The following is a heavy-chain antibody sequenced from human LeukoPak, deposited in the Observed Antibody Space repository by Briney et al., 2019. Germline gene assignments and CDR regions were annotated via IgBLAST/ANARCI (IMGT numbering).Heavy chain of an antibody. CDR3: AKEFYYDNSGSFHH. J-gene: IGHJ1*01. CDR1: GFTLSSYA. CDR2: IGGGGGGT. Sequence: PGGSLRLSCAASGFTLSSYAMTWVRQAPGKGLEWVSVIGGGGGGTYYADSVKGRFTISRDNSKNTLYLQMNSLRVEDTAVYYCAKEFYYDNSGSFHHWGQGTLVTVSS. D-gene: IGHD3-22*01. V-gene: IGHV3-23*01.